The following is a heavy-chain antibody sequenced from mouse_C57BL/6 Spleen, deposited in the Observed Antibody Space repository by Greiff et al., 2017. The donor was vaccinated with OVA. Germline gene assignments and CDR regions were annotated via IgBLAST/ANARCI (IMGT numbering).Heavy chain of an antibody. D-gene: IGHD2-4*01. CDR3: TLYYDYDAFDY. Sequence: DVKVEESGGGLVQPGGSMKLSCVASGFTFSNYWMNWVRQSPEKGLEWVAQIRLKSDNYATHYAESVKGRFTISRDDSKSSVYLQMNNLRAEDTGIYYCTLYYDYDAFDYWGQGTTLTVSS. V-gene: IGHV6-3*01. CDR2: IRLKSDNYAT. J-gene: IGHJ2*01. CDR1: GFTFSNYW.